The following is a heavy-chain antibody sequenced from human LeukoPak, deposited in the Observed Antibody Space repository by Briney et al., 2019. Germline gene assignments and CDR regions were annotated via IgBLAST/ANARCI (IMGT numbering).Heavy chain of an antibody. V-gene: IGHV1-69*05. CDR2: IIPIFGTA. D-gene: IGHD3-22*01. J-gene: IGHJ4*02. CDR3: ARISYYDSSGYNDY. CDR1: GGTFSSYA. Sequence: SVKVSCKASGGTFSSYAISWVRQAPGQGLEWMGRIIPIFGTANYAQKFQGRVTITTDESTSTAYMELSSLRSEDTAVYYCARISYYDSSGYNDYWGQETLVTVSS.